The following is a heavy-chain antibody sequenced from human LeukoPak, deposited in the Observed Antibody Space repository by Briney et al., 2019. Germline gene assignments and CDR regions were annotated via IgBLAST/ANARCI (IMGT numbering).Heavy chain of an antibody. V-gene: IGHV4-31*03. CDR1: GGSISSGGYY. CDR2: IYYSGST. D-gene: IGHD6-19*01. CDR3: ATRRSSGWYNWFDP. Sequence: PSETLSLTCTVSGGSISSGGYYWSWIRQRPGKGLEWIGYIYYSGSTYYNPSLKSRVTISVDTSKNQFSLKLSSVTAADTAVYYCATRRSSGWYNWFDPWGQGTLVTVSS. J-gene: IGHJ5*02.